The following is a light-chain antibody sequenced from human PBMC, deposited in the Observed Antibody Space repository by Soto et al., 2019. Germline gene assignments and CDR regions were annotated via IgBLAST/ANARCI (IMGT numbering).Light chain of an antibody. V-gene: IGLV2-8*01. J-gene: IGLJ2*01. CDR1: SSDVGGYNF. Sequence: QSALTQPPSASGSPGQSVTISCTGTSSDVGGYNFVSWYQQHPGKAPKLMIYEVNKRPSGVPDRFSGSKSGNTASLTVSGLQAEDEADYYCTSHAGSTNLIFGGGTKLTVL. CDR3: TSHAGSTNLI. CDR2: EVN.